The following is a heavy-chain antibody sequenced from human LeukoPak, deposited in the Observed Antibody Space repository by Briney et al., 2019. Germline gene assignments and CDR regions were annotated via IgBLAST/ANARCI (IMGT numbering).Heavy chain of an antibody. D-gene: IGHD4-17*01. CDR3: ARNGYGDYYYYGMDV. Sequence: SETLSLTCTVSGGSISSYYWSWIRQPPGKGLEWIGYIYYSGSTNYNPSLKSRVTISVDTSKNQFSLKLSSVTAADTAVYYCARNGYGDYYYYGMDVWGRGTTVTVSS. J-gene: IGHJ6*02. CDR2: IYYSGST. V-gene: IGHV4-59*01. CDR1: GGSISSYY.